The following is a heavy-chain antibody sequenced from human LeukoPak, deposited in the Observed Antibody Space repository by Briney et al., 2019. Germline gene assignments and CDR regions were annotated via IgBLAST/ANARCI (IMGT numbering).Heavy chain of an antibody. V-gene: IGHV3-9*01. J-gene: IGHJ4*02. Sequence: PGRSLRLSRAASGFTFGDYGLHWVRQAPGKGLEWVSGISWESDNIDYADSVRGRFTISRDNAKNSLYLQMNSLRGEDTAFYYCARDNGSGSVRTLGIDYWGQGTLVTVSS. CDR1: GFTFGDYG. CDR2: ISWESDNI. CDR3: ARDNGSGSVRTLGIDY. D-gene: IGHD3-16*01.